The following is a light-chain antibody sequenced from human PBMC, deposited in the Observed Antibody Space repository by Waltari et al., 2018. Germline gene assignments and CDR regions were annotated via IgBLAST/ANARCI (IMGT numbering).Light chain of an antibody. CDR2: GAS. J-gene: IGKJ1*01. CDR1: QNIRTY. Sequence: DIQMTQSPSPLSASVGAPGTVTCRASQNIRTYLNWYQQKTAKAPKLLIYGASTLQRGVPSRFRGSASGTEFTLTVTNLQPDDFATYFCQQSFSSPWTFGQGTKVEIK. V-gene: IGKV1-39*01. CDR3: QQSFSSPWT.